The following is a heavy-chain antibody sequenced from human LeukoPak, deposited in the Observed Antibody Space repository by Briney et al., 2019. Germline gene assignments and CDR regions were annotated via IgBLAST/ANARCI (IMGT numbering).Heavy chain of an antibody. J-gene: IGHJ4*02. CDR2: INYSGTT. D-gene: IGHD6-19*01. Sequence: SETLSLTCTVSGGSFSSSSGYYWGWIRQPPGKGLEWIGSINYSGTTYYNPSLRSPVTISVDTSKKQLSLRLSSVTAADTAVYYSARRGPTSGRGDAFDYWGQGTLVTVSS. CDR3: ARRGPTSGRGDAFDY. CDR1: GGSFSSSSGYY. V-gene: IGHV4-39*01.